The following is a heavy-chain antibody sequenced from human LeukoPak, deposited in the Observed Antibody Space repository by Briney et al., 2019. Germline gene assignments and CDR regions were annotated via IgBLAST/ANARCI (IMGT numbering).Heavy chain of an antibody. Sequence: ASVKVSCKASGYSLTSYGISTVSQAPGQGLEWMGWISAYNGNTNYAQKLQGRVTMTTDTSTSTAYMELRSLRSDDTAVYYCDSAGEWIQRWPGFDYWGQGTLVTVSS. D-gene: IGHD5-18*01. J-gene: IGHJ4*02. CDR2: ISAYNGNT. CDR1: GYSLTSYG. V-gene: IGHV1-18*01. CDR3: DSAGEWIQRWPGFDY.